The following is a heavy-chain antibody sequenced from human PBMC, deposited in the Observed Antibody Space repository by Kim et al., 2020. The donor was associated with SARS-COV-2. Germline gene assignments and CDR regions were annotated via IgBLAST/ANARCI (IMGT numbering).Heavy chain of an antibody. CDR2: ISGSGDDT. V-gene: IGHV3-23*01. CDR1: GFTFGSYA. J-gene: IGHJ4*02. D-gene: IGHD3-22*01. CDR3: AKGTTFFYDSSGYYFDS. Sequence: GGSLRLSCEASGFTFGSYAMTWVRQAPGKGLQWVSSISGSGDDTSYADSVKGRFTISRDNSKSTLYLQLDSLRADDTAVYYCAKGTTFFYDSSGYYFDSWGQGTTVTVSS.